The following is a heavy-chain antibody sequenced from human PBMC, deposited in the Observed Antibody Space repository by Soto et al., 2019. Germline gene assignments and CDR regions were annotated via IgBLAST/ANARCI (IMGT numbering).Heavy chain of an antibody. J-gene: IGHJ6*02. CDR1: GGTFSSYT. D-gene: IGHD6-13*01. CDR2: IIPILGIA. CDR3: ARGWAAAAGYYYYGMDV. V-gene: IGHV1-69*02. Sequence: ASVKVSCKASGGTFSSYTISWVRQAPGQGLEWMGRIIPILGIANYAQKFQGRVTITADKSTSTAYMELSSLRSEDTAVYYCARGWAAAAGYYYYGMDVWGQGTTVTVSS.